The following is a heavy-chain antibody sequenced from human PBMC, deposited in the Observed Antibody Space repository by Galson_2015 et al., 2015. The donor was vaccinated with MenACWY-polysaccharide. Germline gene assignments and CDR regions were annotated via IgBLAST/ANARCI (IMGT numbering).Heavy chain of an antibody. CDR3: ARDLYYYDSSGVGYYGMDV. CDR2: INTNTGNP. D-gene: IGHD3-22*01. V-gene: IGHV7-4-1*02. Sequence: SVKVSCKASGYTFTSYAMNWVRQAPGQGLEWLGRINTNTGNPTYAQGFTGRFVFSLDTSVSTAYLQISSLKAEDTAVYYCARDLYYYDSSGVGYYGMDVWGQGTTVTVSS. J-gene: IGHJ6*02. CDR1: GYTFTSYA.